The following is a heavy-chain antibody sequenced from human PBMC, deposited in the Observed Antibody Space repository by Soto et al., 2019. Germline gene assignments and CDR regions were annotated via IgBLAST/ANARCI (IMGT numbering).Heavy chain of an antibody. CDR1: GYTFTSYG. Sequence: ASVKVCCKACGYTFTSYGISLLRHYNGQWLECILLIIAYNGNTNYAQKLQGRVTMTTDTSTSTAYMELRSLRPDDPAVYYCAGSYYDSSGRRFGIGGQGTRVTVSS. CDR3: AGSYYDSSGRRFGI. CDR2: IIAYNGNT. D-gene: IGHD3-22*01. V-gene: IGHV1-18*04. J-gene: IGHJ3*02.